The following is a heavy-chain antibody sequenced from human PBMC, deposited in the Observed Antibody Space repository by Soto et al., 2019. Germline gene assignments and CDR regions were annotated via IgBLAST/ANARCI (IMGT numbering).Heavy chain of an antibody. CDR1: GFTFNNPW. Sequence: GGSLRLFCAGSGFTFNNPWMHSVRQAQGNRLVWVSLINTDGTNTNHADSVKGRFTISRDNAKNTLYLQMNSLRAEDTAVYYCTAGDLDWGQGTPVTVSS. CDR2: INTDGTNT. V-gene: IGHV3-74*01. CDR3: TAGDLD. J-gene: IGHJ4*02. D-gene: IGHD3-3*01.